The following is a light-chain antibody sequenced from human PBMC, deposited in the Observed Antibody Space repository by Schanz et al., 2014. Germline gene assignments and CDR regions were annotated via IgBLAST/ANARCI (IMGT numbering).Light chain of an antibody. Sequence: EIVMTQSPGTLSVSPGERATLSCRASQSIGHYLAWFQQKPGQAPRLLIYHASNRATAIPARFTGSGSGTDFTLTISSLEPEDFAVYYCQQRSNLITFGQGTRLEIK. CDR2: HAS. CDR1: QSIGHY. CDR3: QQRSNLIT. J-gene: IGKJ5*01. V-gene: IGKV3-11*01.